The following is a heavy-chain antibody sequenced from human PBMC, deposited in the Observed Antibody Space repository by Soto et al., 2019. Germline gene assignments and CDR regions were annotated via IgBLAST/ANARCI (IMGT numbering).Heavy chain of an antibody. CDR2: ISGSGGST. CDR1: GFTFSSYA. Sequence: GGSLRLSCAASGFTFSSYAMSWVRQAPGKGLEWVSAISGSGGSTYYADSVKGRFTISRDNSKNTLYLQMNSLRAEDTAVYYCAKLVSSSYGSGSYYNVDDYWGQGTLVTVSS. V-gene: IGHV3-23*01. D-gene: IGHD3-10*01. J-gene: IGHJ4*02. CDR3: AKLVSSSYGSGSYYNVDDY.